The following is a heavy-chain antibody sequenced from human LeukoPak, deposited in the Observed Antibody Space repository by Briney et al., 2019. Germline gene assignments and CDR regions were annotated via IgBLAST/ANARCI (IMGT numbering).Heavy chain of an antibody. CDR2: IWYDGSNK. V-gene: IGHV3-33*01. D-gene: IGHD2-21*02. CDR3: AREKPSGVGVVTAISR. CDR1: GFTFSSYG. Sequence: GRSLRLSCAASGFTFSSYGMHWVRQAPGKGLEWVAVIWYDGSNKYYADSVKGRFTISRDNSKNTLYLQMNSLRAEDTAVYYCAREKPSGVGVVTAISRWGQGTLVTVSS. J-gene: IGHJ4*02.